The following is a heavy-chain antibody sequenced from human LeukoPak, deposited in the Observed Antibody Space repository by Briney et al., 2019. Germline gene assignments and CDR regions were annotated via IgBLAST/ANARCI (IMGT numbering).Heavy chain of an antibody. CDR1: GFTFSNYA. Sequence: GRSLRLSCAASGFTFSNYAMHWARQAPGKGLEWVAFISHDRSNNCHADSVKGRFTIFRDNSKNTLYLQMNSLTDEDTAVYYCARDLSGSYMSDYWGQGTLVTVSS. V-gene: IGHV3-30-3*01. J-gene: IGHJ4*02. CDR2: ISHDRSNN. CDR3: ARDLSGSYMSDY. D-gene: IGHD3-10*01.